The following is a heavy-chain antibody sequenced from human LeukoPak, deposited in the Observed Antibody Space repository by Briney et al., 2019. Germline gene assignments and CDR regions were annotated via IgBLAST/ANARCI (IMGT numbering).Heavy chain of an antibody. Sequence: ASETLSLTCAVYGGSFSGYYWSWIRQPPGKGLEWIGEINHSGSTNHNPSLKSRVTISVDTSKNHFSLKLSSVTAADTAVYFCAREGRMSMGIEYWGQGTLVTVSS. D-gene: IGHD4/OR15-4a*01. V-gene: IGHV4-34*01. CDR3: AREGRMSMGIEY. CDR1: GGSFSGYY. J-gene: IGHJ4*02. CDR2: INHSGST.